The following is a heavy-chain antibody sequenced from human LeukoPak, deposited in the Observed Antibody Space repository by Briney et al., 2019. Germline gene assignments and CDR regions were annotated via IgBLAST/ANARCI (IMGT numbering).Heavy chain of an antibody. Sequence: KSSETLSLTCTVSGGSISTYYWSWIRQPPGKGLEWIGYIYYSGSTNYNPSLKSRVTISLDTSKNQFSLKLSSGTAADTAVYYCARALNYYFGMDVWGQGTTVTVSS. V-gene: IGHV4-59*01. J-gene: IGHJ6*02. CDR2: IYYSGST. CDR3: ARALNYYFGMDV. CDR1: GGSISTYY.